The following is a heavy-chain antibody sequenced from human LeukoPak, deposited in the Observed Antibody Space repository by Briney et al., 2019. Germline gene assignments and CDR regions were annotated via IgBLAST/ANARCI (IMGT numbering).Heavy chain of an antibody. CDR3: AREEYFQDSNGYSYYFHS. CDR2: IYKSGST. CDR1: GGSIGWDY. Sequence: PSETLSLTCTVSGGSIGWDYWSWIRQSAGKGLEWIGRIYKSGSTNYNPSFRSRVTMSVDTSKNLFSLSVTSVTAADTAVYYCAREEYFQDSNGYSYYFHSWGQGSLVTVSS. V-gene: IGHV4-4*07. D-gene: IGHD3-22*01. J-gene: IGHJ4*02.